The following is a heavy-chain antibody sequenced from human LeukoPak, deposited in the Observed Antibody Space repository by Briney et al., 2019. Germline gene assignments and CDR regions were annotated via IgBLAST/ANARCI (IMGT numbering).Heavy chain of an antibody. D-gene: IGHD2/OR15-2a*01. J-gene: IGHJ2*01. Sequence: EPGGSLRLSCALSGFIVSSNYMSWVRQAPGRGLEWVANIKQDGSEKYYVDSVKGRFTISRDNANNLLYLQMNSLRAEDMALYYCARDLLRENSRSDLRYWYFDLWGRGTLVTVSS. CDR2: IKQDGSEK. CDR1: GFIVSSNY. V-gene: IGHV3-7*01. CDR3: ARDLLRENSRSDLRYWYFDL.